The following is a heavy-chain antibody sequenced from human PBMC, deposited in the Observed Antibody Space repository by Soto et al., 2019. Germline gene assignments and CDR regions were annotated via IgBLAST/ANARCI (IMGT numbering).Heavy chain of an antibody. CDR2: IYYSGST. J-gene: IGHJ6*03. D-gene: IGHD3-10*01. V-gene: IGHV4-31*03. Sequence: PSETLSLTCTVSGGSISSGGYYWSWIRQHPGKGLEWIGYIYYSGSTYYNPSLKSRVTISVDTSKNQFSLKLSSVTAADTAVYYCARTGGVYYYYVDVWGKGTTVTVSS. CDR1: GGSISSGGYY. CDR3: ARTGGVYYYYVDV.